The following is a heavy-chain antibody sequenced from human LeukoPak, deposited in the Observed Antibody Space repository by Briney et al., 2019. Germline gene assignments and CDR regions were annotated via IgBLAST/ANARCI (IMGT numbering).Heavy chain of an antibody. V-gene: IGHV3-74*03. D-gene: IGHD3-3*01. CDR1: GFTFSSYW. CDR2: INRDGSSA. J-gene: IGHJ4*02. CDR3: ERAPRSGYNTH. Sequence: PGGSLRLSCAASGFTFSSYWMHWVRQVPGKGLVWVSRINRDGSSAAYADSVRGRFTISRDNAKNTLYLQMNSLSAEDTAVYYYERAPRSGYNTHWGKETLVTVPT.